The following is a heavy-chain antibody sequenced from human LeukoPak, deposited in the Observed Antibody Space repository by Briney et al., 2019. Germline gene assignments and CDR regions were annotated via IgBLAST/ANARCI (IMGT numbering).Heavy chain of an antibody. Sequence: GGSLRLSCAASGFTFSSYSMNWVRQAPGKGLEWVSSISSSSSYIYYADSVKGRFTISRDNAKNSLYLQMNSLRAEDTAVYYCARDEVGVIRPFDYWGQGTLVTVSS. D-gene: IGHD1-26*01. CDR3: ARDEVGVIRPFDY. V-gene: IGHV3-21*01. J-gene: IGHJ4*02. CDR2: ISSSSSYI. CDR1: GFTFSSYS.